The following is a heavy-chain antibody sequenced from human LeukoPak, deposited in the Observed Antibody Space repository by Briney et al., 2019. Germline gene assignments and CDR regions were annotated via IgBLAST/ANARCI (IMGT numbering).Heavy chain of an antibody. V-gene: IGHV1-3*01. J-gene: IGHJ6*02. Sequence: GASVKVSCKASGYTFTSYAMHWVRQAPGQGLEWMGWINAGNGNTKYSQKFQGRVTITRDTSASTAYMELSSLRSEDTAVYYCARVHSPTYYYYYYGMDVWGQGTTVTVSS. CDR3: ARVHSPTYYYYYYGMDV. CDR2: INAGNGNT. D-gene: IGHD2/OR15-2a*01. CDR1: GYTFTSYA.